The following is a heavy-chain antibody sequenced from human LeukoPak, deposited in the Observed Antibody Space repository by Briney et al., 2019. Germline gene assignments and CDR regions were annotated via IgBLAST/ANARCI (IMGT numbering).Heavy chain of an antibody. Sequence: GSLRLSCAASGFTVSSNYMSWVRQAPGKGLEWVSSISSSSSYIYYADSVKGRFTISRDNAKNSLYLQMNSLRAEDTAVYYCARGEAYYYDSSGYRDYWGQGTLVTVSS. J-gene: IGHJ4*02. CDR3: ARGEAYYYDSSGYRDY. CDR2: ISSSSSYI. CDR1: GFTVSSNY. D-gene: IGHD3-22*01. V-gene: IGHV3-21*01.